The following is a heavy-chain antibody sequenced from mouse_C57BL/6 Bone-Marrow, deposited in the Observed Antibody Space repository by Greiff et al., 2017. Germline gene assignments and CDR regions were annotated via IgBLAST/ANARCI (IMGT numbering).Heavy chain of an antibody. CDR1: GYTFTSYW. V-gene: IGHV1-5*01. D-gene: IGHD1-1*01. Sequence: EVQLVESGTVLARPGASVKMSCKTSGYTFTSYWMHWVKQRPGQGLEWIGAIYPGNSDTSYNQKFKGKAKLTAVTSASTAYMALSSLTKEDSAVXYCATHRYYGSSYAMDYWGQGTSVTVSS. CDR3: ATHRYYGSSYAMDY. J-gene: IGHJ4*01. CDR2: IYPGNSDT.